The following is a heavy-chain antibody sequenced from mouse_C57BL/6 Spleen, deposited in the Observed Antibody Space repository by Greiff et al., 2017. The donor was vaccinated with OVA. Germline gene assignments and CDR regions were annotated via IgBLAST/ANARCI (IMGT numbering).Heavy chain of an antibody. CDR3: ASPYYYGSSYGRSMDY. Sequence: QVQLQQSGPELVKPGASVKISCKASGYTFSSSWMNWVKQRPGKGLEWIGRIYPGDGDTNYNGKFKGKATLTADKSSSTAYMQLSSLTSEDSAVYFCASPYYYGSSYGRSMDYWGQGTSVTVSS. D-gene: IGHD1-1*01. J-gene: IGHJ4*01. V-gene: IGHV1-82*01. CDR1: GYTFSSSW. CDR2: IYPGDGDT.